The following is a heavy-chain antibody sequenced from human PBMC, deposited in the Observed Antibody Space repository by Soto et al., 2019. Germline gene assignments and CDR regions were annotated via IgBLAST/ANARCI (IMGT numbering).Heavy chain of an antibody. CDR1: GYSFTSYW. V-gene: IGHV5-51*01. J-gene: IGHJ6*03. CDR3: AITPILTPYYYFMDV. CDR2: IYPGDSDT. Sequence: LGESLKISCKGSGYSFTSYWIGWVRQMTGKGLEWMGIIYPGDSDTRYSPSFQGQVTISADKSISTAYLQWSSLKASDTAMYYCAITPILTPYYYFMDVWGKGTTVTVSS.